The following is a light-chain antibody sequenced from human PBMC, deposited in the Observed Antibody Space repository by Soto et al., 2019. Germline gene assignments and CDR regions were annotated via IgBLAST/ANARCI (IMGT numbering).Light chain of an antibody. CDR1: SSDGGSYNL. V-gene: IGLV2-23*01. CDR3: CPYARGTTVV. J-gene: IGLJ2*01. CDR2: EGS. Sequence: QSVLTQPASVSGSPGQSITISCTGNSSDGGSYNLVSWYQQHPGKAPKLIIYEGSNRPSGASNRVSCCKSGDSPSLTISGLQAEDEADYYCCPYARGTTVVFGGGTKLTVL.